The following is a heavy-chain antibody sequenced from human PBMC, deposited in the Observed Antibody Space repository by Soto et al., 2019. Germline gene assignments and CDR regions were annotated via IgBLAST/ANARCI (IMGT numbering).Heavy chain of an antibody. CDR1: GYTFTGYY. CDR2: INPNSGGT. Sequence: ASVKVSCKASGYTFTGYYMHWVRQAPGQGLEWMGWINPNSGGTNYAQKFQGWVTMTRDTSISTAYMELSRLRSDDTAVYYCARQIRGYSYGYHYYGMDVWGQGTTVTVSS. V-gene: IGHV1-2*04. J-gene: IGHJ6*02. D-gene: IGHD5-18*01. CDR3: ARQIRGYSYGYHYYGMDV.